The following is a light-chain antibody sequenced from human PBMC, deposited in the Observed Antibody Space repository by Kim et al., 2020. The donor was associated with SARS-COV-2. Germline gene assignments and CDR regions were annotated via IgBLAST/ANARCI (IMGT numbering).Light chain of an antibody. Sequence: SAAEGDRVTIPDRASQGIIIFVTRIRQKPGKVPKRLIFAAASLQSVVPSRFSGSGSGTEFTLTITNLQPEDFTTYYCQQHESYPYTFDQGTKLEF. CDR2: AAA. V-gene: IGKV1-17*03. CDR3: QQHESYPYT. J-gene: IGKJ2*01. CDR1: QGIIIF.